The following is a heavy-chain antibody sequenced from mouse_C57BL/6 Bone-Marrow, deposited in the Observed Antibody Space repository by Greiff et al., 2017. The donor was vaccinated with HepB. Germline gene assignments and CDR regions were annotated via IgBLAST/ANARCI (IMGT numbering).Heavy chain of an antibody. CDR2: INPSSGYT. V-gene: IGHV1-4*01. D-gene: IGHD1-1*01. CDR1: GYTFTSYT. J-gene: IGHJ1*03. Sequence: VKLMESGAELARPGASVKMSCKASGYTFTSYTMHWVKQRPGQGLEWIGYINPSSGYTKYNQKFKDKATLTADKSSSTAYMQLSSLTSEASAVYYCHYYGRSYAYFDVWGTGTTVTVSS. CDR3: HYYGRSYAYFDV.